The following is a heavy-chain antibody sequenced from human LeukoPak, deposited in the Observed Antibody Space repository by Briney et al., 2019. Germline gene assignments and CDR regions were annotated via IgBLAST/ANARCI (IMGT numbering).Heavy chain of an antibody. Sequence: GGSLRLSCAASGFTFSSYAMHWVRQAPGKGLEWVAVISYDGSNKYYADSVKGRFTISRDNSKNTLYLQMNSLRAEDTAVYYCARDRFIAAAGSSGAFDIWGQGTMVTVSS. CDR2: ISYDGSNK. CDR1: GFTFSSYA. D-gene: IGHD6-13*01. CDR3: ARDRFIAAAGSSGAFDI. V-gene: IGHV3-30-3*01. J-gene: IGHJ3*02.